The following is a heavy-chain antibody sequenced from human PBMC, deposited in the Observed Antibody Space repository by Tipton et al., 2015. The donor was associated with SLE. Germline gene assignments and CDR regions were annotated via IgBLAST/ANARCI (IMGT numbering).Heavy chain of an antibody. CDR2: INPNSGRT. CDR3: ARDGHKWNFDY. V-gene: IGHV1-2*02. Sequence: QLVQSGAEVKKPGASVKVSCKASGYTFTGYYIHWVRQAPGQGLEWMGWINPNSGRTSYAQKFQGRVTMTRDTSISTAYMDLSRLTSDDTAVYYCARDGHKWNFDYWGQGTLVTVSS. D-gene: IGHD1-20*01. J-gene: IGHJ4*02. CDR1: GYTFTGYY.